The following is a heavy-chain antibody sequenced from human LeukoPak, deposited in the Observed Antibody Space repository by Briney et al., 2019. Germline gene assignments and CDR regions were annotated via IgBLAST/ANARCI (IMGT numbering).Heavy chain of an antibody. V-gene: IGHV3-7*01. Sequence: PGGSLRLSCAASGFTFSIHWMSWVRQAPGKGLEWVANIKEDGSEKYYVDSVKGRFTISRDNAKNSLDLQMNSLRAEDTAVYYCARARLPYSLGSGIDAFDIWGQGTMVTVSS. CDR3: ARARLPYSLGSGIDAFDI. CDR2: IKEDGSEK. CDR1: GFTFSIHW. D-gene: IGHD3-10*01. J-gene: IGHJ3*02.